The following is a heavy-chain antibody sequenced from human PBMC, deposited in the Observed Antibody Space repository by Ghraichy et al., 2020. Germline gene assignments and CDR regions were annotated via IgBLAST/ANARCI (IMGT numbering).Heavy chain of an antibody. D-gene: IGHD3-22*01. CDR2: INHSGST. J-gene: IGHJ6*03. Sequence: SETLSLTCAVYGGSFSGYYWSWIRQPPGKGLEWIGEINHSGSTNYNPSLKSRVTISVDTSKNQFSLKLSSVTAADTAVYYCARGRGYYYDSSGYYYVGYYYYYMDVWGKGTTVTVSS. CDR3: ARGRGYYYDSSGYYYVGYYYYYMDV. CDR1: GGSFSGYY. V-gene: IGHV4-34*01.